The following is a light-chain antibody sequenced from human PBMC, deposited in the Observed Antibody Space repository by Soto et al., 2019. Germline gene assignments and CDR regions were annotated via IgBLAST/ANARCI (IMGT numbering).Light chain of an antibody. CDR3: QQYGSSMEW. J-gene: IGKJ1*01. CDR2: GAS. CDR1: QTVSSSY. Sequence: EIVLTQSPGTLSLSPGERATLSCRASQTVSSSYFAWYQQKPGQAPRLLIYGASTRATGIPDRFSGSGSGTDFSLTISRLEPEDFAVYYCQQYGSSMEWVGQGTKVDLK. V-gene: IGKV3-20*01.